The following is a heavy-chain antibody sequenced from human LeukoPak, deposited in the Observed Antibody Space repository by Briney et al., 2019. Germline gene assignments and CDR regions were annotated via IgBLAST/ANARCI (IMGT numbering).Heavy chain of an antibody. CDR2: IYISGST. CDR3: ARAPAEYCSSTSCSHFDY. J-gene: IGHJ4*02. CDR1: GGSISSYY. D-gene: IGHD2-2*01. V-gene: IGHV4-4*07. Sequence: KPSETLSLTCTVSGGSISSYYWSWIRQPAGKGLEWIGRIYISGSTNYNPSLKSRVTMSVDTSKNQFSLKLGSVTAADTAVYYCARAPAEYCSSTSCSHFDYWGQGTLVTVSS.